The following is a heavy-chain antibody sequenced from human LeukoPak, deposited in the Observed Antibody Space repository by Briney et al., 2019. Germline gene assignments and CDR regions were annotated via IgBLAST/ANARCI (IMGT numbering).Heavy chain of an antibody. Sequence: GGSLRLSCAASGFTLSSYAMTWVRQAPGRGLEWVSSVDGGGGGTYYADSVKGRFTISRDNSKDTLYLQMNSLRGDDTAVYYRAKDVGKWESLHFFDYWGQGTLVTVSS. CDR1: GFTLSSYA. V-gene: IGHV3-23*01. CDR3: AKDVGKWESLHFFDY. CDR2: VDGGGGGT. J-gene: IGHJ4*02. D-gene: IGHD1-26*01.